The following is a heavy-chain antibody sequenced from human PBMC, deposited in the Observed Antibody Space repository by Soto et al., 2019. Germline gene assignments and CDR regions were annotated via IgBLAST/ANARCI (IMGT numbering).Heavy chain of an antibody. CDR1: GFTFSSYG. J-gene: IGHJ4*02. Sequence: GGSLRLSCAASGFTFSSYGMHWVRQAPGKGLEWVAVISYDGSNKYYADSVKGRFTISRDNSKNTLYLQMNSLRAEDTAVYYCAPSIAAAGPFIDYWGQGTLVTVSS. D-gene: IGHD6-13*01. V-gene: IGHV3-30*03. CDR3: APSIAAAGPFIDY. CDR2: ISYDGSNK.